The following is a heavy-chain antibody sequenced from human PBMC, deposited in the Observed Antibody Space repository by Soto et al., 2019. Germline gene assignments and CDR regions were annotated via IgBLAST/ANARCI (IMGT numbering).Heavy chain of an antibody. CDR2: INSDGSST. Sequence: EVQLVESGGGLVQPGGSLRLSCAASRFTFSNHWMHWVRQAPGKGLVWVSRINSDGSSTTYADSVKGRFTISRDNAKNTLNLKMNSLRAEETAVYYCPREHSGSYSPFDYWGQGTLVTVSS. CDR3: PREHSGSYSPFDY. D-gene: IGHD1-26*01. V-gene: IGHV3-74*01. CDR1: RFTFSNHW. J-gene: IGHJ4*02.